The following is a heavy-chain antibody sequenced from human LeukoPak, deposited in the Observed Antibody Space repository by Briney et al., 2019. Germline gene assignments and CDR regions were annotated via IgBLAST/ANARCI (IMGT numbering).Heavy chain of an antibody. Sequence: PSETLSLTCTVSGGSTSSDYWSWIRQSPGKGLEWVGYVYNSGDTGKNPSLKSRVTILLDTSKNQCSLKLTSVSAADTAVYYCARLKLGAYFDLWGRGTLVTVSS. V-gene: IGHV4-59*08. D-gene: IGHD3-16*01. CDR3: ARLKLGAYFDL. CDR1: GGSTSSDY. J-gene: IGHJ2*01. CDR2: VYNSGDT.